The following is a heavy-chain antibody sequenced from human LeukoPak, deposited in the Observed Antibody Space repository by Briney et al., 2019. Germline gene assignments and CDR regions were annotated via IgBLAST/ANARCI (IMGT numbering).Heavy chain of an antibody. J-gene: IGHJ3*02. Sequence: GESLKISCKGSGYNFTTYWIGWVRQMPGKGLEWMGIIYPGDSDTRYSPSFQGQVTISADKSISTAYLQWSSLKASDTAMYYCARPRWHSGYQGAFDIWGQGTMVTVSS. V-gene: IGHV5-51*01. CDR2: IYPGDSDT. CDR3: ARPRWHSGYQGAFDI. D-gene: IGHD5-12*01. CDR1: GYNFTTYW.